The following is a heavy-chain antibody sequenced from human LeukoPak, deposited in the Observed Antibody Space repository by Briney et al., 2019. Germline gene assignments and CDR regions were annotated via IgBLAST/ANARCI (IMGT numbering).Heavy chain of an antibody. D-gene: IGHD6-19*01. CDR3: ALLAVASDFDY. V-gene: IGHV3-48*03. CDR2: IGSSGTTI. Sequence: PGGSLRLSCAVSGFPFSIYEMNWVRQAPGKGLGWVSNIGSSGTTIYYADSVKGRFSNSRDNAKSSLYLQMNSQRVEDTAVYYCALLAVASDFDYWGQGALVIVSS. CDR1: GFPFSIYE. J-gene: IGHJ4*02.